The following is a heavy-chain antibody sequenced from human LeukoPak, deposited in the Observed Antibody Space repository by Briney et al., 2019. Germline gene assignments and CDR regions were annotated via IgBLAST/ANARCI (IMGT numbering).Heavy chain of an antibody. D-gene: IGHD4-17*01. J-gene: IGHJ4*02. V-gene: IGHV3-21*01. CDR1: GFTFSSYS. CDR3: ARDGYGDYDLYDY. Sequence: PGRSLRLSCAASGFTFSSYSMNWVRQAPGKGLEWVSSISSSSSYIYYADSVKGRFTISRDNAKNSLYLQMNSLRAEDTAVYYCARDGYGDYDLYDYWGQGTLVTVSS. CDR2: ISSSSSYI.